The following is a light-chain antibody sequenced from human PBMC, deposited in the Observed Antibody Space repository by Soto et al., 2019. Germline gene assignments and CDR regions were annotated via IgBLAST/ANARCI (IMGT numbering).Light chain of an antibody. Sequence: DIQMTQSPSTLSASVGDRVTITCRASQGISGWLAWYQQKAGKAPRLLIFDASSLMSGVPSRFSGSGSGTDFTLTINSRQPADSATYYCQQYDSFSVWTFGQGTKVEIK. J-gene: IGKJ1*01. CDR1: QGISGW. V-gene: IGKV1-5*01. CDR2: DAS. CDR3: QQYDSFSVWT.